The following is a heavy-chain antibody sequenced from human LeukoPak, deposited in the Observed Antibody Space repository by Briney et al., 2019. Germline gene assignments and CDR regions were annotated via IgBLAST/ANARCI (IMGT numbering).Heavy chain of an antibody. Sequence: PGGSLRLSCAASGFTFSSYAMSWVRQAPGKGLEWVSTISASGGSTYYADSVKGRFTISRDNSKNTLYLQMNSLRAEDTAVYYCAKGFRSVTTWENAFDIWGQGTMVTVSS. CDR3: AKGFRSVTTWENAFDI. CDR2: ISASGGST. D-gene: IGHD4-11*01. J-gene: IGHJ3*02. V-gene: IGHV3-23*01. CDR1: GFTFSSYA.